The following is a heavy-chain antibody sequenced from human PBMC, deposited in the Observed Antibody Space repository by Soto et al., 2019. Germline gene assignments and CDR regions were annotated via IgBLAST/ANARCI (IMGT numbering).Heavy chain of an antibody. CDR3: ARDRLTGTAEWHSLDS. D-gene: IGHD7-27*01. CDR1: GFSFRSYG. V-gene: IGHV3-33*01. J-gene: IGHJ4*02. Sequence: LRLSCAASGFSFRSYGMTWVRQAPGKGLEWVAVIWHDGNNKYHADSVQGRFTVSRDNSKNTLYLQMNYLRPEDTAVYYCARDRLTGTAEWHSLDSWGQGTQVTVSS. CDR2: IWHDGNNK.